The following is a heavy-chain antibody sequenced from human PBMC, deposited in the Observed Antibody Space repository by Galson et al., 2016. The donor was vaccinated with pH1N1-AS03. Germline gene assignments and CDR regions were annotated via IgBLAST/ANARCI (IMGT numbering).Heavy chain of an antibody. V-gene: IGHV3-30*18. CDR1: GFTFSSFG. D-gene: IGHD3-16*02. Sequence: SLRLSCAASGFTFSSFGMHWVRQSPGKGLEWVAVISNSGNDKYYADSGKGRFTISRDNSKSTVYLQLNSLRAEDTAVYYCAKTTFGGVIVSGKMSLDYWGQGTLVTVSS. CDR3: AKTTFGGVIVSGKMSLDY. J-gene: IGHJ4*02. CDR2: ISNSGNDK.